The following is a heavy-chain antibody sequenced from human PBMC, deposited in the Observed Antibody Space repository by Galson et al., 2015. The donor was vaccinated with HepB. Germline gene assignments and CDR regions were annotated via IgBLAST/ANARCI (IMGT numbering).Heavy chain of an antibody. CDR3: AKELGEFTMIVRGGGYFQH. V-gene: IGHV3-23*01. Sequence: SLRLSCAASGFTFSSYAMSWVRQAPGKGLEWVSAISGSGGSTYYADSVKGRFTISRDNSKNTLYLQMNSLRAEDTAVYYCAKELGEFTMIVRGGGYFQHWGQGTLVTVSS. D-gene: IGHD3-22*01. CDR2: ISGSGGST. J-gene: IGHJ1*01. CDR1: GFTFSSYA.